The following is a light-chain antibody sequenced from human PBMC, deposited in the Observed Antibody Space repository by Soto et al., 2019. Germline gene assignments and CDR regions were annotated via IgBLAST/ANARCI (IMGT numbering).Light chain of an antibody. CDR2: GVS. CDR3: ISYTTSVNSV. CDR1: SSDVGGYNY. V-gene: IGLV2-14*01. Sequence: QSALTQPASVSGSPGQSITISCTGTSSDVGGYNYVSWYQQHPGKAPKLMISGVSNRPSGVSNRFSGSKSGNTASLTISGLQTEDEADYYCISYTTSVNSVFGTGTKRTVL. J-gene: IGLJ1*01.